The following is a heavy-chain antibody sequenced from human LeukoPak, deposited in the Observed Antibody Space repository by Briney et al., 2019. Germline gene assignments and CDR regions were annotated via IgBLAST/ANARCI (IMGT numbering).Heavy chain of an antibody. CDR3: PTEDYEVHWQYWIFDL. Sequence: GASVKVSCKISGSSLTQLRLHWVRQAPGKGLEWMGGFDPEDNEIIYAQNFQDRVVMTEDTSANTAYLELSSLTSDDTAIYYCPTEDYEVHWQYWIFDLWGRGTLIIVSS. J-gene: IGHJ2*01. CDR2: FDPEDNEI. D-gene: IGHD3-22*01. CDR1: GSSLTQLR. V-gene: IGHV1-24*01.